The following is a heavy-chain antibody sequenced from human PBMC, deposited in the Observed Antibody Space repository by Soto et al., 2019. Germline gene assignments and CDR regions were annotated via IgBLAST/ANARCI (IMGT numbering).Heavy chain of an antibody. CDR1: GFTFSGSA. D-gene: IGHD6-13*01. J-gene: IGHJ6*02. V-gene: IGHV3-73*01. Sequence: PGGSLRLSCAASGFTFSGSAMHWVRQASGKGLEWVGRIRSKANSYATAYAASVKGRFTISRDDSKNTAYLQMNSLKTEDTAVYYCTRQASSRHPSPGMDVWGRGTTVTVSS. CDR2: IRSKANSYAT. CDR3: TRQASSRHPSPGMDV.